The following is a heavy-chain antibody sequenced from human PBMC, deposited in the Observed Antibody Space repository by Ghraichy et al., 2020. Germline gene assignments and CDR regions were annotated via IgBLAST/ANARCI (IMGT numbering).Heavy chain of an antibody. CDR1: GFTFSSYV. CDR3: ARSDADVVVFSLTY. D-gene: IGHD2-21*01. J-gene: IGHJ4*02. V-gene: IGHV3-30-3*01. CDR2: ISYGGSNK. Sequence: GSLRLSCTTSGFTFSSYVMHWVRQAPGKGLEWVAVISYGGSNKDYADSVKGRFTISRDDSRDTLYLQMNRLRPDDTAIYYCARSDADVVVFSLTYWGPGTSVTVSS.